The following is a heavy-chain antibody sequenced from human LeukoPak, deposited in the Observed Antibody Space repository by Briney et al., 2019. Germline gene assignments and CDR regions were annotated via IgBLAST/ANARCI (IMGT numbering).Heavy chain of an antibody. Sequence: PSQTLSLTCTVSSGSISSSGYYCSWIRQHPGKGLEWIGCIYYSGSTYYNPSLKSRVTISVDTSKNQFSLSLSSVTAADTAVYYCARILHSSGYYTYFDYWGQGTLVTVSS. CDR3: ARILHSSGYYTYFDY. CDR1: SGSISSSGYY. CDR2: IYYSGST. D-gene: IGHD3-22*01. V-gene: IGHV4-31*03. J-gene: IGHJ4*02.